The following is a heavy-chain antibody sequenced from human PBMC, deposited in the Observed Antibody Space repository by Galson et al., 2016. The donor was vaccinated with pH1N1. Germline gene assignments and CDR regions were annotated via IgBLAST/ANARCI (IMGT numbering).Heavy chain of an antibody. CDR2: IKEDGSET. Sequence: SLRLSCAASGFTFGNYWMHWVRQVPGKGLEWVANIKEDGSETYYVDSVRGRFTISRDNAKNSLYLQMNSLRREDTAVYYCARAIGAADSLWGQGTLVTVSS. V-gene: IGHV3-7*04. CDR1: GFTFGNYW. D-gene: IGHD6-13*01. CDR3: ARAIGAADSL. J-gene: IGHJ4*02.